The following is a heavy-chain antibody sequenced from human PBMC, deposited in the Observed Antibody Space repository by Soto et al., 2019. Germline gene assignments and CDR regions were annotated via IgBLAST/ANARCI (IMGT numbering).Heavy chain of an antibody. CDR2: IYYIGNS. Sequence: SETLSLTCIVSGDSISRSPYYWGWIRQPPGKGLEWIGNIYYIGNSYYNPSLESRVTISVDTSKNQISLRLSSVIAADSATYYCARATYRRSWHWFDPWGQGTLVTVSS. D-gene: IGHD1-26*01. J-gene: IGHJ5*02. CDR1: GDSISRSPYY. CDR3: ARATYRRSWHWFDP. V-gene: IGHV4-39*01.